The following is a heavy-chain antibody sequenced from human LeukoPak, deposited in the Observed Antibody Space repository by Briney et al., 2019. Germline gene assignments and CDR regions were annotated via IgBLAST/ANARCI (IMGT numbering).Heavy chain of an antibody. J-gene: IGHJ6*03. CDR2: INHSGST. CDR3: ARAKKIYRGQLVAPDYYYYYMDV. Sequence: SETLSLTCAVYGGSFSGYYWSWIRQPPGKGLEWIGEINHSGSTNYNPSLKSRVTISVDTSKNQFSLKLSSVTAADTAVYYCARAKKIYRGQLVAPDYYYYYMDVWGKGTTVTVSS. V-gene: IGHV4-34*01. CDR1: GGSFSGYY. D-gene: IGHD6-6*01.